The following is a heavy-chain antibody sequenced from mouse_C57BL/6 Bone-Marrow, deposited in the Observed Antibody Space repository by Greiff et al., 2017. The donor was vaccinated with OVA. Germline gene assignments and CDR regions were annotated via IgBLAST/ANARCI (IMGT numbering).Heavy chain of an antibody. CDR2: IWWDDDK. Sequence: VKLQESGPGILQPSQTLSLTCSFSGFSLSTFGMGVGWIRQPSGKGLEWLAHIWWDDDKYYNPALKSRLTISKDTSKTQVFLKIANVDTADTATYYCARIGYDSNYETPLCDYWGQGTTLTVSS. CDR3: ARIGYDSNYETPLCDY. D-gene: IGHD2-5*01. J-gene: IGHJ2*01. CDR1: GFSLSTFGMG. V-gene: IGHV8-8*01.